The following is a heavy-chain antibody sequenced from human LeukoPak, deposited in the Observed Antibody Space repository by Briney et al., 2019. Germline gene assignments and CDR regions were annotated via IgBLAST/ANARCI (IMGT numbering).Heavy chain of an antibody. CDR3: LRGMRGQTFH. Sequence: GGSLRLSCAASGFIVSDNYMSWVRQAPGKGLEWVSTLYAGGSTYYPDSARGRFSISRANSNNTLYLQMNSLRPEDTAVYFCLRGMRGQTFHWGQGTLVTLSS. CDR2: LYAGGST. CDR1: GFIVSDNY. D-gene: IGHD3-16*01. J-gene: IGHJ4*02. V-gene: IGHV3-66*01.